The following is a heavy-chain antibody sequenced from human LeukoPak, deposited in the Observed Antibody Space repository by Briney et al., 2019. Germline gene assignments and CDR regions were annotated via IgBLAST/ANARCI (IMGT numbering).Heavy chain of an antibody. J-gene: IGHJ4*02. Sequence: PSETLSLTCTVSGYSISSGYYWGWIRQPPGKGLEWIGSIYHSGSTYYNPSLKSRVTISVDTSKNQFSLKLSSVTAADTAVYYCARESDYYYDSSGYFDYWGQGTLVTVSS. V-gene: IGHV4-38-2*02. CDR3: ARESDYYYDSSGYFDY. CDR1: GYSISSGYY. CDR2: IYHSGST. D-gene: IGHD3-22*01.